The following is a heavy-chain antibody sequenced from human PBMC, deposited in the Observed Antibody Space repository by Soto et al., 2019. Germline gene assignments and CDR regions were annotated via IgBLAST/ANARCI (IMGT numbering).Heavy chain of an antibody. Sequence: GGSLRLSCAASGFTFSSYGMHWVRQAPGKGLEWVAVISYDGSNKYYADSVKGRFTISRDNSKNTLYLQMNSLRAEDTAVYYCAKNYYDSSGYSTRNFNWFDPWGQGTLVTVSS. CDR2: ISYDGSNK. CDR1: GFTFSSYG. J-gene: IGHJ5*02. CDR3: AKNYYDSSGYSTRNFNWFDP. V-gene: IGHV3-30*18. D-gene: IGHD3-22*01.